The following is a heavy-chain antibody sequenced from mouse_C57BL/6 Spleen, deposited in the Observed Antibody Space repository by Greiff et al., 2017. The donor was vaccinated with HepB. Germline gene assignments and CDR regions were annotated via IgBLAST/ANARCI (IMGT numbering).Heavy chain of an antibody. CDR3: ASYYGSNAY. V-gene: IGHV1-82*01. CDR1: GYAFSSSW. J-gene: IGHJ3*01. CDR2: IYPGDGDT. D-gene: IGHD1-1*01. Sequence: VQLQQSGPELVKPGASVKISCKASGYAFSSSWMNWVKQRPGKGLEWIGRIYPGDGDTNYNGKFKGKATLTADKSSSTAYMQLSSLTSEDSAVYFCASYYGSNAYWGQGTLVTVSA.